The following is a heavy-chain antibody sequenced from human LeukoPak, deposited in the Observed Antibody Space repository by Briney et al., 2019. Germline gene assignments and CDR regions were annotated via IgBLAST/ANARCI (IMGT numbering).Heavy chain of an antibody. CDR1: GVTFSNAW. J-gene: IGHJ4*02. V-gene: IGHV3-15*01. Sequence: GGSLRLSCAASGVTFSNAWMSWVRQAPGKGLEWVGRIKRKTDGGTTDYAAPVKGRFTISRDDSKNTLYLQMNSLKNEDTAVYYCTTVGYDSSGFDYWGQETLVTVSS. D-gene: IGHD3-22*01. CDR2: IKRKTDGGTT. CDR3: TTVGYDSSGFDY.